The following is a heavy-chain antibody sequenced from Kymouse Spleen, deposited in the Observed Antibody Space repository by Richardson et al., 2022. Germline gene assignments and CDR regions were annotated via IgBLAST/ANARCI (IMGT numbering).Heavy chain of an antibody. CDR3: ARERITMVRGVYGMDV. J-gene: IGHJ6*02. CDR1: GFTFSDHY. V-gene: IGHV3-72*01. D-gene: IGHD3-10*01. CDR2: TRNKANSYTT. Sequence: EVQLVESGGGLVQPGGSLRLSCAASGFTFSDHYMDWVRQAPGKGLEWVGRTRNKANSYTTEYAASVKGRFTISRDDSKNSLYLQMNSLKTEDTAVYYCARERITMVRGVYGMDVWGQGTTVTVSS.